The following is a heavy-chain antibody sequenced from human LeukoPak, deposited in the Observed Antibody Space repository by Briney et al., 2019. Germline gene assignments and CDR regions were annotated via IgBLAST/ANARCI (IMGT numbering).Heavy chain of an antibody. V-gene: IGHV3-23*01. J-gene: IGHJ4*02. CDR3: ARTSHYVDIAATIPYGIYYFDY. CDR1: GFTFRSYA. D-gene: IGHD5-12*01. CDR2: ISGSGGNT. Sequence: GGSLRLSCAPSGFTFRSYAMSWVRQAPGKGLEWVSVISGSGGNTYYADSVKGRFTISRDNSKNTLYLQMNSLRAEDTAVYYCARTSHYVDIAATIPYGIYYFDYWGQGTLVTVSS.